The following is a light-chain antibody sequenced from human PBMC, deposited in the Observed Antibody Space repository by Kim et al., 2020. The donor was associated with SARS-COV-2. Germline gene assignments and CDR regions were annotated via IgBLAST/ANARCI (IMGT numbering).Light chain of an antibody. V-gene: IGLV2-11*01. CDR1: SNDVGGYKY. CDR2: DVN. CDR3: CSYAGSYTLV. J-gene: IGLJ2*01. Sequence: QSALTQPRSVSGSPGQSVTISCTGTSNDVGGYKYVSWYQQHPGKAPKVMIYDVNKRPSGVPDRFSGSKSGNTASLTISGLQAEDEADYYCCSYAGSYTLVFGGGTQLTVL.